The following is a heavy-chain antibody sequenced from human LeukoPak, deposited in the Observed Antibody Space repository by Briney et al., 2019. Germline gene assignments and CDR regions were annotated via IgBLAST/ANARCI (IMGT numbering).Heavy chain of an antibody. CDR1: KFTFSTSA. J-gene: IGHJ4*02. CDR2: ISGSGANT. D-gene: IGHD3-9*01. CDR3: AKESQTYYDIMTGYPNYYFDY. V-gene: IGHV3-23*01. Sequence: AGGSLRLSCAASKFTFSTSAMSWVGQAPGKGLEWVSAISGSGANTYYVDSVKGRFTISRDNSKNTLYLEMSSLRSDDTAVYYCAKESQTYYDIMTGYPNYYFDYWGQGTLVTVSS.